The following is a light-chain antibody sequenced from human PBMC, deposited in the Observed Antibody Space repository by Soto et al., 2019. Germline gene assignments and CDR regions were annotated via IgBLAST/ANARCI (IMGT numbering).Light chain of an antibody. CDR1: QSVSSN. CDR2: GAS. CDR3: HQYNNWPPLT. J-gene: IGKJ5*01. V-gene: IGKV3-15*01. Sequence: EIVMTQSPATLSVSPGERATLSCRASQSVSSNLAWYQQKPGQAPRLLIYGASTRATGIPARFSGSGSGTDFTLTIISLQSEDFAVYYCHQYNNWPPLTFGQGTRLQMK.